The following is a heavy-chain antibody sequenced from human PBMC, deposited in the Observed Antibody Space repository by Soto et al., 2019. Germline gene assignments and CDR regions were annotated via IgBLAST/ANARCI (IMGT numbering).Heavy chain of an antibody. CDR3: ARDNCSSGTCYFNAFDF. CDR1: GYTFTSYG. D-gene: IGHD2-15*01. Sequence: GASVKVSCKASGYTFTSYGISWVRQAPGQRLEWMGWINAGSGDTKYSQKFQGRVTMTRETSATTAYMELSSLRSEDTAVYFCARDNCSSGTCYFNAFDFWGQGTVVTVSS. J-gene: IGHJ3*01. V-gene: IGHV1-3*01. CDR2: INAGSGDT.